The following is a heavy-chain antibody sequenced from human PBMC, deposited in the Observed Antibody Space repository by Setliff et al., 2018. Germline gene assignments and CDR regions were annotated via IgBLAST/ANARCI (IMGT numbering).Heavy chain of an antibody. J-gene: IGHJ4*02. V-gene: IGHV4-39*07. CDR1: GGSISSSSYY. Sequence: SETLSLTCTVSGGSISSSSYYWGWIRQPPGKGLEWIGSIYYSGSTYYNPSLKSRVTISVDTSKNQFSLKLSSVTAADTAVYYCASTPDGDLYYNFWSGYSDYWGQGTLVTVSS. CDR3: ASTPDGDLYYNFWSGYSDY. D-gene: IGHD3-3*01. CDR2: IYYSGST.